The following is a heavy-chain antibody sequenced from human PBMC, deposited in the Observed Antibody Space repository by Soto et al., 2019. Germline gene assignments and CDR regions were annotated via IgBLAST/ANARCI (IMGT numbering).Heavy chain of an antibody. D-gene: IGHD2-8*02. V-gene: IGHV3-74*01. Sequence: EVQLVESGGGLVQPGGSLRLSCAASGFTFSNYWMHWVRQAPGKGLVWVSRINSEGSTNYADSVKGRFTISRDNARNTLYLQMHSLRAEDTAVYYCAREGFPLGFCTGGSCYSWFDPWGQGTLVTVSS. CDR2: INSEGST. CDR1: GFTFSNYW. J-gene: IGHJ5*02. CDR3: AREGFPLGFCTGGSCYSWFDP.